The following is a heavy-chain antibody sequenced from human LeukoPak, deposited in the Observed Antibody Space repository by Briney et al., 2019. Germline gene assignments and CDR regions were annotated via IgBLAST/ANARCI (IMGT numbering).Heavy chain of an antibody. CDR2: ISAYNGNT. CDR1: GYTFTSYG. J-gene: IGHJ4*02. CDR3: ARDLRAFVATKGFDY. D-gene: IGHD5-12*01. Sequence: ASVKVSCKASGYTFTSYGISWVRQAPGQGLEWMGWISAYNGNTNYAQKLQGRVTMTTDTSTNTAYMELRSLRSDDTAVYYCARDLRAFVATKGFDYWGQGTLVTVSS. V-gene: IGHV1-18*01.